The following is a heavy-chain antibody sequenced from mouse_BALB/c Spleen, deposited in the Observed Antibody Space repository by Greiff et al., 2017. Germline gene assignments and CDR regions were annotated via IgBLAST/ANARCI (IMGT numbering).Heavy chain of an antibody. J-gene: IGHJ4*01. CDR3: ARIDGYYGAMDY. CDR2: IWSGGST. Sequence: QVQLQQSGPGLVPPSQSLSITCPVPGFSLNCYGVNLVRQSPGKGLEWLGVIWSGGSTDYNAAFISRLSISKDNSKSQVFFKMNSLQANDTAIYYCARIDGYYGAMDYWGQGTSVTVSS. D-gene: IGHD2-3*01. CDR1: GFSLNCYG. V-gene: IGHV2-2*02.